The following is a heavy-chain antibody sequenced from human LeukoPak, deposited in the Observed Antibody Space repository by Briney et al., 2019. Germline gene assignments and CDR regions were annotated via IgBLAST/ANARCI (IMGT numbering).Heavy chain of an antibody. CDR3: AREYRSSSWYMWDY. V-gene: IGHV3-66*01. CDR2: IYSGGST. J-gene: IGHJ4*02. D-gene: IGHD6-13*01. CDR1: GFTVSSNY. Sequence: GGSLRLSCAASGFTVSSNYMSWVRQAPGKGLEWVSVIYSGGSTYYADSVKGRFTISRDNSKNTLYLQMNSLRAEDTAVYYCAREYRSSSWYMWDYWGQGTLVTVSS.